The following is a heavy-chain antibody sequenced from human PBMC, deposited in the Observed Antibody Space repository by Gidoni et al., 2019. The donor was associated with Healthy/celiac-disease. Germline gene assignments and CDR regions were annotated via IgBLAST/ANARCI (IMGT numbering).Heavy chain of an antibody. CDR1: GFTFISYG. J-gene: IGHJ6*02. V-gene: IGHV3-33*01. D-gene: IGHD6-6*01. CDR2: IWYDGSNK. CDR3: AREGIAARTYYYGMDV. Sequence: HVQLVESGGGVVQPGRSLRLSCTASGFTFISYGMHWVRQAPGKGLEWVAVIWYDGSNKYYADSVQGRFTISIDNSKIRLYLQMNSLRAEDTAVYYCAREGIAARTYYYGMDVWGQGTTVTVSS.